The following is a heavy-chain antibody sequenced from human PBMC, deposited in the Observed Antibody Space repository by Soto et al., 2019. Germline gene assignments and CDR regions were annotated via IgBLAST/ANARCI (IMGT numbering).Heavy chain of an antibody. J-gene: IGHJ4*02. CDR1: GFSLSTSGVG. CDR3: ARLYYYASSGYYYFDY. V-gene: IGHV2-5*02. D-gene: IGHD3-22*01. Sequence: QITLKESGPTLVKPTQTLTLTCTFSGFSLSTSGVGVGWIRQPPGKALEWLALIYWDDAKHYSPSLKSRLTITKAPSKNQVVLTMTNMDPVDTATYYCARLYYYASSGYYYFDYWGQGTLVTVSS. CDR2: IYWDDAK.